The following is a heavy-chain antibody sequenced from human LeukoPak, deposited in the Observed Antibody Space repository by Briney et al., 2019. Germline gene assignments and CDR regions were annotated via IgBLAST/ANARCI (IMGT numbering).Heavy chain of an antibody. CDR3: SRENGAFSPFGY. V-gene: IGHV4-4*02. J-gene: IGHJ4*02. D-gene: IGHD2-8*01. Sequence: SGTLSLTCGVSGGSISNTNWWSWVRQPPGQGLEWIGEISLSGLTHYDPSLESRVTVSLDKSKNQLSLNLTSVTAADTAVYYCSRENGAFSPFGYWGQGILVTVLS. CDR1: GGSISNTNW. CDR2: ISLSGLT.